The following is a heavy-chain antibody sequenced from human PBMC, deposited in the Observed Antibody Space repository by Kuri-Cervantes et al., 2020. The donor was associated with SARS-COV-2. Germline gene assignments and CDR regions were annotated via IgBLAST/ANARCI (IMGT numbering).Heavy chain of an antibody. V-gene: IGHV1-69*04. CDR3: ARSANYGSGSYYMSYGMDV. D-gene: IGHD3-10*01. CDR2: IIPILGIA. CDR1: GGTFSSYA. J-gene: IGHJ6*02. Sequence: TCAASGGTFSSYAISWVRQAPGQGLEWMGRIIPILGIANYAQKFQGRVTITADKSTSTAYMELSSLRSEDTAVYYCARSANYGSGSYYMSYGMDVWGQGTTVTVSS.